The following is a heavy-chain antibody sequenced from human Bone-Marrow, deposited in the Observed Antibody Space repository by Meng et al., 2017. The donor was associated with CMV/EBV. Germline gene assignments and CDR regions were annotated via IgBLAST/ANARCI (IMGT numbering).Heavy chain of an antibody. J-gene: IGHJ4*02. V-gene: IGHV3-21*04. CDR1: GFTFSSYS. CDR3: AKDPPGIAAAGPYFDY. Sequence: GGSLRLSCAASGFTFSSYSMNWVRQAPGKGLEWVSSISSSGSYIYYADSVKGRFTISRDNAKNSLYLQMNSLRAEDTAVYYCAKDPPGIAAAGPYFDYWGQGTRVTVYS. CDR2: ISSSGSYI. D-gene: IGHD6-13*01.